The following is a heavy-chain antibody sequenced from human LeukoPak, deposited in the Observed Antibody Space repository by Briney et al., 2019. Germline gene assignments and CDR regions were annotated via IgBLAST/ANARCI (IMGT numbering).Heavy chain of an antibody. J-gene: IGHJ4*02. V-gene: IGHV1-2*04. CDR1: GYTFTGYY. CDR3: ARVYFDRDGYKGRGFDH. Sequence: ASVKVSCKASGYTFTGYYMHWVRQAPGQGLEWMGWINPNSGGTNYAQKFQGWVTMTRDTSISTAYMELSSLRSEDTALYYCARVYFDRDGYKGRGFDHWGQGTLVTVSS. D-gene: IGHD3-22*01. CDR2: INPNSGGT.